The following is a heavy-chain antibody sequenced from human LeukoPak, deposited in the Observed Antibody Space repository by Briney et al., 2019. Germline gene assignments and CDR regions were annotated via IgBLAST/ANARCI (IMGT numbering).Heavy chain of an antibody. J-gene: IGHJ5*02. CDR1: GYTFTSYT. D-gene: IGHD5-18*01. CDR3: ARCGYSDAWSCDH. Sequence: GASVKVSCKASGYTFTSYTIHWVRKAPGQRLEWMGWINTGNGNTEYSQKFQGRVTVTTDTSANTAYMELSSLRSEHTAVYYCARCGYSDAWSCDHWGQGTLVTVSS. CDR2: INTGNGNT. V-gene: IGHV1-3*04.